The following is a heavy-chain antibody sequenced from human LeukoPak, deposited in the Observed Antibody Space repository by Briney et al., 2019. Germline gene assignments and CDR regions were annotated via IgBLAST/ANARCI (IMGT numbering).Heavy chain of an antibody. CDR3: ARVRYYGSGSTFDY. CDR2: MNPNSGNT. CDR1: GYTFTGYY. V-gene: IGHV1-8*02. D-gene: IGHD3-10*01. J-gene: IGHJ4*02. Sequence: GASVKVSCKASGYTFTGYYMHWVRQAPGQGLEWMGWMNPNSGNTGYAQKFQGRVTMTRNTSISTAYMELSSLRSEDTAVYYCARVRYYGSGSTFDYWGQGTLVTVSS.